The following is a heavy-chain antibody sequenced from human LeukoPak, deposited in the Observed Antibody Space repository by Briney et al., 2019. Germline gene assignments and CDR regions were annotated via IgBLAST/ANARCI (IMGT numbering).Heavy chain of an antibody. J-gene: IGHJ4*02. CDR1: GYTFTSYD. CDR2: MNPNSDNT. D-gene: IGHD6-19*01. Sequence: ASVKVSCKASGYTFTSYDINWVRQATGQGLEWMGWMNPNSDNTGYAQKFQGRITMTRNTSINTAYMELSSLRSEDTAVYYCAREDSSGWHDDYFDYWGQGTLVTASS. V-gene: IGHV1-8*01. CDR3: AREDSSGWHDDYFDY.